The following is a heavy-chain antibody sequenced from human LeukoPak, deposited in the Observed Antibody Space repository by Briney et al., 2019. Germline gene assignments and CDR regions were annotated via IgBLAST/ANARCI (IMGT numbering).Heavy chain of an antibody. CDR3: ARSRGYSYGLSIDY. CDR1: GGSISSYY. J-gene: IGHJ4*02. Sequence: ETSETLSLTCTVSGGSISSYYWSWIRQPPGKGLEWIGYIYYSGSTNYNPSLKSRVTISVDTSKNQFSLKLSSVTAADTAVYYCARSRGYSYGLSIDYWGQGTLVTVSS. V-gene: IGHV4-59*01. CDR2: IYYSGST. D-gene: IGHD5-18*01.